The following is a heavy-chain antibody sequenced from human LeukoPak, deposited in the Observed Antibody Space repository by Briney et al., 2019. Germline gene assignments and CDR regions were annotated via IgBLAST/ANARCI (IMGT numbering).Heavy chain of an antibody. D-gene: IGHD6-6*01. V-gene: IGHV4-39*07. Sequence: PSETLSLTCTVSGGSISSSSYYWGWIRQPPGKGLEWIGSIYYSGSTYYNPSLKSRVTISVDTSKNQFSLKLSSVTAADTAVYYCARANSSSSPYDYWGQGTLVTVSS. CDR3: ARANSSSSPYDY. J-gene: IGHJ4*02. CDR2: IYYSGST. CDR1: GGSISSSSYY.